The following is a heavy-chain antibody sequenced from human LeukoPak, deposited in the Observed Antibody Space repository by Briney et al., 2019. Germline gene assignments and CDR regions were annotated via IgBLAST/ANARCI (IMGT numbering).Heavy chain of an antibody. J-gene: IGHJ4*02. Sequence: SETLSLTCTVSGVSISSSNSYWGWIRQPPGKGLEWIGSIYYTGHTYYNASLKSRVTISIDTSKNQISLRLTSVTATDPAMYYCARQTGSGLFTLPGGQGTLVTVSS. CDR1: GVSISSSNSY. D-gene: IGHD3/OR15-3a*01. CDR2: IYYTGHT. V-gene: IGHV4-39*01. CDR3: ARQTGSGLFTLP.